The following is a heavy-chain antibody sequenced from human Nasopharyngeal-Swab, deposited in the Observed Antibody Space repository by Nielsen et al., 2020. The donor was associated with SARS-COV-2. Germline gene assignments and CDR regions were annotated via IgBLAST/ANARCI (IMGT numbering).Heavy chain of an antibody. CDR2: VYTSGST. Sequence: LRLSCRLSAGSTSGFFLSWIRQLAGDGLEWIGRVYTSGSTNYHPSLKSRVTIPIDMSKNQFSLELRSVTAADTAFYYCARSGTTKYGLDVWGQGTTVIVSS. CDR3: ARSGTTKYGLDV. V-gene: IGHV4-4*07. D-gene: IGHD1-1*01. J-gene: IGHJ6*01. CDR1: AGSTSGFF.